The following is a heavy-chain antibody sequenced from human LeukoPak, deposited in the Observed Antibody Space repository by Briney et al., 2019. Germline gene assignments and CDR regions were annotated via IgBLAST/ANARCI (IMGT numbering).Heavy chain of an antibody. Sequence: ASVKVSCKASGGTFSSYAISWVRQAPGQGLEWMGIINPSGGSTSYAQKFQGRVTMTRDTSTSTVYMELSSLRSEDTAVYYCARSVRGTNDYWGQGTLVTVSS. J-gene: IGHJ4*02. D-gene: IGHD3-16*01. CDR1: GGTFSSYA. V-gene: IGHV1-46*01. CDR3: ARSVRGTNDY. CDR2: INPSGGST.